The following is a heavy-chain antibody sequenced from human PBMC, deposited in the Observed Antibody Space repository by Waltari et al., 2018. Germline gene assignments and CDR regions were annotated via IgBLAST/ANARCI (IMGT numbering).Heavy chain of an antibody. CDR1: GGTFSSYT. J-gene: IGHJ4*02. D-gene: IGHD3-10*01. V-gene: IGHV1-69*08. Sequence: QVQLVQSGAEVKKPGSSVKVSCKASGGTFSSYTISWVRQATGQGLEWMGRIIPILGIANYAQKFQGRVTITADKSTSTAYMELSSLRSEDTAVYYCARERLSTYYYGSGSYYYFDYWGQGTLVTVSS. CDR2: IIPILGIA. CDR3: ARERLSTYYYGSGSYYYFDY.